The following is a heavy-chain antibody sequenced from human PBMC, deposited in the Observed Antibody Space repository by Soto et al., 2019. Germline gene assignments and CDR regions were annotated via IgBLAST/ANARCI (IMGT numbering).Heavy chain of an antibody. CDR1: GFTFSSYG. V-gene: IGHV3-30*18. D-gene: IGHD2-15*01. Sequence: QSGGSLRLSCAASGFTFSSYGMHWVRQAPGKGLEWVAVISYDGSNKYYADSVKGRFTISRDNSKNTLYLQMNSLRAEDTAVYYCAKVPASGAVDDWGQGSLVTVSS. J-gene: IGHJ4*02. CDR2: ISYDGSNK. CDR3: AKVPASGAVDD.